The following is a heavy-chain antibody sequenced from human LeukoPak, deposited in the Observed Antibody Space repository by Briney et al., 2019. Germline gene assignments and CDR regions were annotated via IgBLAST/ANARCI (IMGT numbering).Heavy chain of an antibody. V-gene: IGHV3-23*01. D-gene: IGHD3-10*01. J-gene: IGHJ4*02. Sequence: GGSLRLSCAASGFTFSSFAMSWVRQAPGKGLGWVSAISGSGINIYYTNSVKGRFTISRDNSKNTLYLQMNSLRAEDTAVYYCARDQDYGSGSFPYYFDYWGQGTLVTVSS. CDR2: ISGSGINI. CDR1: GFTFSSFA. CDR3: ARDQDYGSGSFPYYFDY.